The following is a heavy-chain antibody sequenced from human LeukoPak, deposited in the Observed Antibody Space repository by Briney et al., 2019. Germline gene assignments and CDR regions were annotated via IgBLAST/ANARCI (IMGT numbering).Heavy chain of an antibody. J-gene: IGHJ3*02. CDR1: GYTFTSYY. CDR2: INPSGGST. CDR3: ARDVDCSGGSCYFAFDI. Sequence: ASVKVSCKASGYTFTSYYMHWVRQAPGQGLEWMGIINPSGGSTGYAQKFQGRVTMTRDTSTSTVYMELSSLRSEDAAVYYCARDVDCSGGSCYFAFDIWGQGTMVTVSS. V-gene: IGHV1-46*01. D-gene: IGHD2-15*01.